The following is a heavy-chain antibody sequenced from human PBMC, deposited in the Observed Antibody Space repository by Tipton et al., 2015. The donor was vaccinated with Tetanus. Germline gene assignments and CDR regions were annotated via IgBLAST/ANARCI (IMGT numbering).Heavy chain of an antibody. CDR3: ARAYCSGGICCFDS. CDR2: ISHEGSSK. D-gene: IGHD2-15*01. CDR1: GFSFSSFA. V-gene: IGHV3-30-3*01. J-gene: IGHJ4*02. Sequence: SLRLSCAASGFSFSSFAMDWVRQPPGKGLERVSVISHEGSSKNYADSVKGRFTISRDNSKNTLYLQMNSLRAEDTAMYYCARAYCSGGICCFDSWGQGILVTVSS.